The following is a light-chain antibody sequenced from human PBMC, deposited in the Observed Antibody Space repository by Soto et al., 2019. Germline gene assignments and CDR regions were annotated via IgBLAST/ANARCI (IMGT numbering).Light chain of an antibody. CDR2: EVS. CDR1: SSDVGGYNY. V-gene: IGLV2-14*01. J-gene: IGLJ2*01. CDR3: SSYTRSSTVV. Sequence: QSVLTQPASVSGSPGQSITISCTGTSSDVGGYNYVSWYRHHPAKAPKLMIYEVSNRPSGVSNRFSGSKSGNTASLTISGLQAEDEADYYCSSYTRSSTVVFGGGTQLTVL.